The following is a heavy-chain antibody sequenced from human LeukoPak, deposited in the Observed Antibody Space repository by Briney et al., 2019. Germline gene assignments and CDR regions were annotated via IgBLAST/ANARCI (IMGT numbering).Heavy chain of an antibody. CDR3: ARGGSSWYSDWFDP. J-gene: IGHJ5*02. CDR2: IYTSGST. Sequence: PSETLSLTCTVSGGSISSYYWSWIRQPAGKGLEWIGRIYTSGSTNYNPSLKSRVTMSADTSKNQFSLKLSSVTAADTAVYYCARGGSSWYSDWFDPWGQGTLVTVSS. V-gene: IGHV4-4*07. CDR1: GGSISSYY. D-gene: IGHD6-13*01.